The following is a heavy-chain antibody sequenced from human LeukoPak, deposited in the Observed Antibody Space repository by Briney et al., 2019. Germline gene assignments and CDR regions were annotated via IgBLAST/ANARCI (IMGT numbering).Heavy chain of an antibody. V-gene: IGHV3-66*01. J-gene: IGHJ4*02. Sequence: GGSLRLSCAASGFALSTNYMTWVRQAPGKGLEWVSLIYSAGDKYYADSVKGRFTISRDNFKNTLYLQVDSLRAEDTAVYHCARAALEFDNSGRGCWGRGTLVTVSS. D-gene: IGHD3-22*01. CDR1: GFALSTNY. CDR2: IYSAGDK. CDR3: ARAALEFDNSGRGC.